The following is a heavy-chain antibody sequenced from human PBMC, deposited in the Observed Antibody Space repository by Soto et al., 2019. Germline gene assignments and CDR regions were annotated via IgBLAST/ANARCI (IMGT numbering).Heavy chain of an antibody. V-gene: IGHV3-11*01. CDR1: AFTFSDYS. CDR2: ISSSGSIM. J-gene: IGHJ4*02. Sequence: GGSLRLSCAVSAFTFSDYSMSWIRQAPGKGLEWVSYISSSGSIMYYADSVKGRFTISRDNAKNSLYLQMNSLRAEDTAVYYCASLEYWGQGTLVTVS. CDR3: ASLEY.